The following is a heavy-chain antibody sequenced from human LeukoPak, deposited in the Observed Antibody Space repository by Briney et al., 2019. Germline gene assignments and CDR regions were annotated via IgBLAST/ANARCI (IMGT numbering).Heavy chain of an antibody. Sequence: GGSLRLSCAASGFSFSGYSMHWVRQAPGKGLEWVSGISWRSGSIGYADSVKGRFTISRDNAKNSLYLQMNSLRAEDTALYYCAKVRSSGWLLFDYWGQGTLVTVSS. CDR2: ISWRSGSI. J-gene: IGHJ4*02. CDR1: GFSFSGYS. V-gene: IGHV3-9*01. CDR3: AKVRSSGWLLFDY. D-gene: IGHD6-19*01.